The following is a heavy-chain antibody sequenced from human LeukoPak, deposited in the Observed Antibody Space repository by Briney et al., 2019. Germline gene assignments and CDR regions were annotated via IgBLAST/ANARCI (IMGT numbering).Heavy chain of an antibody. V-gene: IGHV3-48*01. Sequence: PGGSLRLSCVASGFTFSDYSMNWVRQAPGKGLEWVSYISSGSSTVYYADSVKGRFTISRDSAKNSLYLQMNSLRAEDTAVYYCARAEGIAAHLDYWGQGTLVTVSS. CDR1: GFTFSDYS. J-gene: IGHJ4*02. CDR3: ARAEGIAAHLDY. CDR2: ISSGSSTV. D-gene: IGHD6-13*01.